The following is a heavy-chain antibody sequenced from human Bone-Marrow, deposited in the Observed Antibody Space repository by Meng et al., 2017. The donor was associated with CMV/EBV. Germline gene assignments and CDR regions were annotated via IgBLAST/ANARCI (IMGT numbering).Heavy chain of an antibody. CDR3: ARGYCSSTSCPDAFDI. Sequence: SETLSLTCAVYGGSFSIYYWSWIRQPPGKGLEWIGEINHSGITNYNPSLKSRVTISVDTSKIQFSLRLSSVTAADTAVYYCARGYCSSTSCPDAFDIWGQWKMV. D-gene: IGHD2-2*01. V-gene: IGHV4-34*01. CDR1: GGSFSIYY. J-gene: IGHJ3*02. CDR2: INHSGIT.